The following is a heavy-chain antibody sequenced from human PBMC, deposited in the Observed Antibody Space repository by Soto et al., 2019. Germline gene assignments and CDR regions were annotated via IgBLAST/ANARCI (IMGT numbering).Heavy chain of an antibody. J-gene: IGHJ4*02. V-gene: IGHV1-46*01. CDR2: INPSGGRT. CDR3: ARAGENYGSGTFSPPLRYYFNS. CDR1: GYTFTTHY. Sequence: QVQLVQSGTEVKKPGASVKVSCEASGYTFTTHYMHWVRQAPGQGLEWMGIINPSGGRTTYALKFQGRVTLTSDTSTNTIYMELTSLRSEDTVVYYCARAGENYGSGTFSPPLRYYFNSWGQGTLVTVSS. D-gene: IGHD3-10*01.